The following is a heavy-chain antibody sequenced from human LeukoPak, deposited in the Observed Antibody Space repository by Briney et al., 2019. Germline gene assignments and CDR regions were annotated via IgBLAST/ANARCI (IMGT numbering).Heavy chain of an antibody. V-gene: IGHV4-39*01. CDR1: GGSISSTIHY. Sequence: SETLSLTCTVSGGSISSTIHYWSWIRQPPGKGLEWIGSMYYSGTTYDNPSLKSRVSIFVDTSKNQFSLKVNSVTAADTAVYYCARGRNWGSTYFFDYWGQGTLVTVSA. CDR2: MYYSGTT. CDR3: ARGRNWGSTYFFDY. D-gene: IGHD7-27*01. J-gene: IGHJ4*02.